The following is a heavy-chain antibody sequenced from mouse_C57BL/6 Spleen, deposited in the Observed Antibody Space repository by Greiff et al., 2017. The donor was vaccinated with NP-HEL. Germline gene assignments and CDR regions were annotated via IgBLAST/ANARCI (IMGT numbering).Heavy chain of an antibody. J-gene: IGHJ3*01. V-gene: IGHV1-15*01. CDR3: TRQGYYYGGSFPWFAY. CDR1: GYTFTDYE. CDR2: IDPETGGT. D-gene: IGHD1-1*01. Sequence: QVQLKQSGAELVRPGASVTLSCKASGYTFTDYEMHWVKQTPVHGLEWIGAIDPETGGTAYNQKFKGKAILTADKSSSTAYMELRSLTSEDSAVYYCTRQGYYYGGSFPWFAYWGQGTLVTVSA.